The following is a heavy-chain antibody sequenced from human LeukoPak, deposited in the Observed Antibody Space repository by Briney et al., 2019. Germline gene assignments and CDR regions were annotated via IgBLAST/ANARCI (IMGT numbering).Heavy chain of an antibody. J-gene: IGHJ6*03. CDR3: ARSIAAAAWYYMDV. CDR2: IYTSGST. V-gene: IGHV4-4*07. Sequence: SETLSLTCTVSGGSISSYYWSWIRQTAGKGLEWIGRIYTSGSTNYNPSLKSRVSISVDTSKNQFSLKLSSVTAADTAVYYCARSIAAAAWYYMDVWGKGTTVTVSS. D-gene: IGHD6-13*01. CDR1: GGSISSYY.